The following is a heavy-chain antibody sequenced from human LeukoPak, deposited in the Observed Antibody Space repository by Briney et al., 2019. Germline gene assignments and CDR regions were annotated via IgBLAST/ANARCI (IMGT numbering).Heavy chain of an antibody. Sequence: SETLSLTCTVSGGSISSYYWSWIRQPPGKGLEWIGYIYYSGSTNYNPSLKSRVTISVDSSKNQFSLKLSSVTAADTAVYYCARHNRRGEYYFDYWGQGTLVTVSS. CDR3: ARHNRRGEYYFDY. CDR2: IYYSGST. J-gene: IGHJ4*02. V-gene: IGHV4-59*08. D-gene: IGHD3-10*01. CDR1: GGSISSYY.